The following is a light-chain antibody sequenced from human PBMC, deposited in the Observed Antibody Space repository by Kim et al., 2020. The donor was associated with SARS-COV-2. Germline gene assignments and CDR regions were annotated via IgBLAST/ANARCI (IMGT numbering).Light chain of an antibody. CDR1: QDIANS. J-gene: IGKJ1*01. Sequence: ASVGDIVTSTCRARQDIANSLALYQQKPGKVPQVLIYAASTLQSGVPSRFSGSGSGTEFTLNIGSLQTEDVATYYCQKYNSAPWTFGPGTKVDIK. CDR3: QKYNSAPWT. CDR2: AAS. V-gene: IGKV1-27*01.